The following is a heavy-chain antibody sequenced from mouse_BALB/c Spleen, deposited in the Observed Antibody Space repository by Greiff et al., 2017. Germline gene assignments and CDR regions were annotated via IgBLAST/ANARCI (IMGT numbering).Heavy chain of an antibody. CDR3: ARHENY. V-gene: IGHV5-9-3*01. CDR2: ISSGGSYT. CDR1: GFTFSSYA. J-gene: IGHJ4*01. Sequence: EVQRVESGGGLVKPGGSLKLSCAASGFTFSSYAMSWVRQTPEKRLEWVATISSGGSYTYYPDSVKGRFTISRDNAKNTLYLQMSSLRSEDTAMYYCARHENYWGQGTSVTVSS.